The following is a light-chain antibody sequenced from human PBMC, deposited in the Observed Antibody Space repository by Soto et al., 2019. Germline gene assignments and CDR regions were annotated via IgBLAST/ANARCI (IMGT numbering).Light chain of an antibody. CDR1: SSNIGAHYD. CDR2: EVS. J-gene: IGLJ2*01. Sequence: QSVLTQPPSVSGAPGQRVTISCTGSSSNIGAHYDVHWYQQLPGTAPKLLIFEVSNRPSGISSRFSGSKSGNTASLTISGLQAEDEADYYCASYTSSSTSVIFGRGTKLTVL. V-gene: IGLV1-40*01. CDR3: ASYTSSSTSVI.